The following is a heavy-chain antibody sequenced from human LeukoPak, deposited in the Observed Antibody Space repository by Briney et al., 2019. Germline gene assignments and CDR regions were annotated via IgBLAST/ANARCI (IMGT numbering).Heavy chain of an antibody. Sequence: PAESPLIPCKAAADSSFSYYIGSGRRKPPGRLLGRGIIYSGDSHTRHSPPFQGQVTISADQYISTAYVQESALKASDTAMYYCARLPKGVNWFDPWGQGTLVTVSS. CDR3: ARLPKGVNWFDP. CDR1: ADSSFSYY. CDR2: IYSGDSHT. V-gene: IGHV5-51*01. D-gene: IGHD3-10*01. J-gene: IGHJ5*02.